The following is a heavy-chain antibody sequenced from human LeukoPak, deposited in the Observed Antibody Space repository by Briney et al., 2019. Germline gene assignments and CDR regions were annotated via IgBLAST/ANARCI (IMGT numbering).Heavy chain of an antibody. Sequence: PGGSLRLSCAGSGFTFSSYVMTGVGQAPGKGLEWVSLISGSVCPTYYADSVKGRFTISRDNSKNTLYLQLNSLRAEDTAVYYCAKGRGSWPCYFDYWGQGTLVTVSS. J-gene: IGHJ4*02. CDR1: GFTFSSYV. CDR2: ISGSVCPT. D-gene: IGHD6-13*01. V-gene: IGHV3-23*01. CDR3: AKGRGSWPCYFDY.